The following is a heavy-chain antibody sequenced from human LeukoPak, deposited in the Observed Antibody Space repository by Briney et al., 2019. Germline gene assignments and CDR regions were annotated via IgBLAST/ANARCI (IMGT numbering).Heavy chain of an antibody. J-gene: IGHJ4*02. CDR1: GGSISSYY. Sequence: SETLSLTCTVSGGSISSYYWSWIRQPPGKGLEWIGYIYYSGSTNYNPSLKSRVTISVDTSKNQFSLELSSVTAADTAVYYCAAGYSGYDAVDYWGQGTLVTVSS. CDR2: IYYSGST. V-gene: IGHV4-59*01. D-gene: IGHD5-12*01. CDR3: AAGYSGYDAVDY.